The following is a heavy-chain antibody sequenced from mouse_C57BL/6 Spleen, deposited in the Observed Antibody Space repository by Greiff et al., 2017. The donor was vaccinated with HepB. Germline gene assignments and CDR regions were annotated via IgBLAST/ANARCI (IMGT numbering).Heavy chain of an antibody. V-gene: IGHV1-53*01. D-gene: IGHD1-1*01. CDR1: GYTFTSYW. CDR3: ARHITTVVAGDWYFDV. Sequence: QVQLQQPGTELVKPGASVKLSCKASGYTFTSYWMHWVKQRPGQGLEWIGNINPSNGGTNYNEKFKSKATLTVDKSSSTAYMQLSSLTSEDSAVYYCARHITTVVAGDWYFDVWGTGTTVTVSS. J-gene: IGHJ1*03. CDR2: INPSNGGT.